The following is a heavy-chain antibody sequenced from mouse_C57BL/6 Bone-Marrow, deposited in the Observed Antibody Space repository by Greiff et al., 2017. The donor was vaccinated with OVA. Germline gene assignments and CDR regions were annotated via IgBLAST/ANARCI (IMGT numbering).Heavy chain of an antibody. Sequence: EVQLQQSGPELVKPGASVKISCKASGYTFTDYYMNWVKQSHGKSLEWIGDINPNNGGTSYNQKFKGKATLTVDKSSSTAYMELRSLTSEDSAVYYCASWGTGRGSYWGQGTTLTVSS. V-gene: IGHV1-26*01. CDR1: GYTFTDYY. CDR3: ASWGTGRGSY. CDR2: INPNNGGT. D-gene: IGHD3-3*01. J-gene: IGHJ2*01.